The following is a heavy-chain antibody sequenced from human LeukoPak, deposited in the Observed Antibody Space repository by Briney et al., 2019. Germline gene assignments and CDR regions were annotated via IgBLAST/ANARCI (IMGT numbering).Heavy chain of an antibody. CDR1: GFTFSSYA. CDR2: ISGSGGST. D-gene: IGHD3-10*01. CDR3: AKDKDGSGIYYKSFDS. J-gene: IGHJ4*02. Sequence: PGGSLRLSCAASGFTFSSYAMSWVRQAPGKGLEWVSAISGSGGSTYYADSVKGRFTISRDNSKNTLYLQMNSLRPEDTAVYYCAKDKDGSGIYYKSFDSWGQGTLVTVSS. V-gene: IGHV3-23*01.